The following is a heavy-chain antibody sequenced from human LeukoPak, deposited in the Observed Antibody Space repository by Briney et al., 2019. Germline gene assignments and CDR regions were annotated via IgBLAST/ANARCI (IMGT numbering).Heavy chain of an antibody. CDR2: IHHSGST. V-gene: IGHV4-34*01. Sequence: SETLSLTWAVYGVSVRGFYWGWLRQPPGKGLEWIGEIHHSGSTNYNPSLKSRVTMSVDTSKNQFSLKLSSVTAADTAVYYCASVPYSSGYYNYWGQGTLVTVSS. D-gene: IGHD3-22*01. CDR1: GVSVRGFY. CDR3: ASVPYSSGYYNY. J-gene: IGHJ4*02.